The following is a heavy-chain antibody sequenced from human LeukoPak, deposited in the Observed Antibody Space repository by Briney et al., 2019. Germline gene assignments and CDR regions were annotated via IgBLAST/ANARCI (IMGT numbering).Heavy chain of an antibody. D-gene: IGHD3-10*01. CDR2: IYPGDSDT. CDR1: GYSFTSYW. V-gene: IGHV5-51*01. CDR3: ARLWFGELSRWFDP. J-gene: IGHJ5*02. Sequence: GESLKISCKGSGYSFTSYWIGWVRQMPGKGLEWMGIIYPGDSDTRYSPSFQGQVTISADKSSSPAYLQWSSLEASDTAMYYCARLWFGELSRWFDPWGQGTLVTVSS.